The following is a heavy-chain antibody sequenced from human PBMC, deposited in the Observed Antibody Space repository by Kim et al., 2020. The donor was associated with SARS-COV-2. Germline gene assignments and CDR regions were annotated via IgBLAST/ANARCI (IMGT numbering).Heavy chain of an antibody. CDR3: ARDLRSDSNWFDP. D-gene: IGHD1-26*01. V-gene: IGHV1-46*01. CDR2: IHPDSGST. CDR1: GYTFTSYY. J-gene: IGHJ5*02. Sequence: ASVKVSCKTSGYTFTSYYMHWVRQAPGKGLEWMAIIHPDSGSTKYAQKFQGRVTVTRDTSTGTIYMEVSSLRSDDTAIYYCARDLRSDSNWFDPWGQGTLVTVSS.